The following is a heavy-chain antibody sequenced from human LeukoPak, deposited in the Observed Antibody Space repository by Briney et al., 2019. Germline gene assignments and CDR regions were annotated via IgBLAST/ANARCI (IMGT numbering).Heavy chain of an antibody. Sequence: GASVKVSCKASGYAFTGYYIHWVRQAPGQGLEWMGWTNPNSGATNFAQKFQGRVTMTRDTSISTAYLELSRLRSDDTAVYYCARDRGDSVPLNYYYYGMDVWGQGTTVAVSS. J-gene: IGHJ6*02. CDR3: ARDRGDSVPLNYYYYGMDV. CDR1: GYAFTGYY. V-gene: IGHV1-2*02. CDR2: TNPNSGAT. D-gene: IGHD4-17*01.